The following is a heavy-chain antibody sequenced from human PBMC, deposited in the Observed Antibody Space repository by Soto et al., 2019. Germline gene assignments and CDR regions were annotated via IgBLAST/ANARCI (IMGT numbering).Heavy chain of an antibody. CDR1: GFTFSRHA. J-gene: IGHJ4*02. D-gene: IGHD6-13*01. CDR2: LDAGDTT. CDR3: AKDPRAYSTHMGYFSDH. Sequence: EVQLLESGGNLVQPGGSLRLSCAASGFTFSRHAMSWDRQAPGEGLEWVSTLDAGDTTYYADSVKGRFTISRDNARNTLSLQMNSLRVEDTAVYYCAKDPRAYSTHMGYFSDHWGQGTLVTVSS. V-gene: IGHV3-23*01.